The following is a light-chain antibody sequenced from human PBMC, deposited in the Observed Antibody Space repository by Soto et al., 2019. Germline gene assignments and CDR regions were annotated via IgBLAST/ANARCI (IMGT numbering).Light chain of an antibody. V-gene: IGKV1-12*01. CDR2: AAS. CDR3: QRANSFPRT. J-gene: IGKJ2*01. Sequence: DIQMTQSPSSVSASVGDRVTITCRASQDINTWLAWYQQKPGKAPKLLIYAASTLQTGVPSRFSGSGYGTDFTLTISSLQPEDSATYYCQRANSFPRTFGQGTKLMIK. CDR1: QDINTW.